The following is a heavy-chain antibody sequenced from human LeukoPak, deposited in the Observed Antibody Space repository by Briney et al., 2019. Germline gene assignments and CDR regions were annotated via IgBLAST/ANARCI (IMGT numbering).Heavy chain of an antibody. CDR1: GFXFSSYE. CDR2: ISTSGSTI. CDR3: ARGANYYGSGSYHKVVDY. J-gene: IGHJ4*02. V-gene: IGHV3-48*03. D-gene: IGHD3-10*01. Sequence: GGSLRLSCAASGFXFSSYEINWVRQAPGKGLEWVSYISTSGSTIYYADSVKGRFTISRDNAKNSLYLQMNSLRAEDTAVYYCARGANYYGSGSYHKVVDYWGQGTLVTVSS.